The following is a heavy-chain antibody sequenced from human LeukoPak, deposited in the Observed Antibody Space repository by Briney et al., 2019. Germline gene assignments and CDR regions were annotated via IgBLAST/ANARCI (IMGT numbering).Heavy chain of an antibody. V-gene: IGHV1-69*02. CDR1: GGTFNSYT. J-gene: IGHJ4*02. Sequence: SVKVSCKSSGGTFNSYTITWVRQAPGQGLEWMGRIIPMLPIANYAQKFQGRVTITADKSTSTAYMELSSLTSEDTAMYYCARGDQAGDGIDYWGQGTLVTVSS. D-gene: IGHD2-15*01. CDR3: ARGDQAGDGIDY. CDR2: IIPMLPIA.